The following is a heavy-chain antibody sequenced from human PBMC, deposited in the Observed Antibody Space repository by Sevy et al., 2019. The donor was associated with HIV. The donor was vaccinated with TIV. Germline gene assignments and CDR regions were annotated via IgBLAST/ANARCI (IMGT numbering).Heavy chain of an antibody. J-gene: IGHJ4*02. Sequence: ASVKVSCKASGRTFSSYAFSWVRQAPGQGLEWMGGIIPMFATANYVQTFQGRVTITADESTSTAYMELSSLRSEDTAIYYCARSMSWYASFDYWGQGTLVTVSS. CDR3: ARSMSWYASFDY. D-gene: IGHD6-13*01. V-gene: IGHV1-69*13. CDR1: GRTFSSYA. CDR2: IIPMFATA.